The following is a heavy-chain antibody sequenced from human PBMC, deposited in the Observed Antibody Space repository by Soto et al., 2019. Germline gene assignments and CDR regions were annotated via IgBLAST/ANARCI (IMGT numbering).Heavy chain of an antibody. CDR1: GFIFSDHH. CDR3: VRLMGTXFDV. V-gene: IGHV3-72*01. Sequence: GGSLRLSCAAPGFIFSDHHMDWVRQAPGKGLEWVGRARNKANDYTTAYAASVRGRFTISRYDSKNSMSLQMNIMKTEDTAVYFCVRLMGTXFDVWGQGTVVXVXS. D-gene: IGHD1-1*01. J-gene: IGHJ4*02. CDR2: ARNKANDYTT.